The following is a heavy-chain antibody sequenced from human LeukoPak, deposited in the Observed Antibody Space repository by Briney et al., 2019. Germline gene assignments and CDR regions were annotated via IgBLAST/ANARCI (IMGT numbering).Heavy chain of an antibody. CDR1: GASVSSGSYY. CDR3: AREGIEEDGDYED. Sequence: SETLSLTCTVSGASVSSGSYYWSWIRQPPGKGLEWIGYIYYSGSTNYNPSLKSRVTISVDTSKNQFSLKLSSVTAADTAVYYCAREGIEEDGDYEDWGQGTLVTVSS. D-gene: IGHD4-17*01. V-gene: IGHV4-61*01. CDR2: IYYSGST. J-gene: IGHJ4*02.